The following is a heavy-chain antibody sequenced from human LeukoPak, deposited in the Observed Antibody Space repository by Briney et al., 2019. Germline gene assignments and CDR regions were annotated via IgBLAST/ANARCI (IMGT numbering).Heavy chain of an antibody. J-gene: IGHJ4*02. CDR2: IYYSGST. V-gene: IGHV4-39*07. D-gene: IGHD6-13*01. Sequence: PSETLSLTCTVSGGSISSSSYYWGWIRQPPGKGLEWIGSIYYSGSTYYNPSLKSRVTISVDTSKNQFSLKLSSVTAADTAVYFCARVGSTSWYLYYFDYWGQGTLVTVSS. CDR3: ARVGSTSWYLYYFDY. CDR1: GGSISSSSYY.